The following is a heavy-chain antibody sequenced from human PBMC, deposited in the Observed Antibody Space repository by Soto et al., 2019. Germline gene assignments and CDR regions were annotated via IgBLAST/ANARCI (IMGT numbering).Heavy chain of an antibody. CDR1: GFTFINYA. V-gene: IGHV3-30*14. Sequence: GGSLRLSCAASGFTFINYAMHWVRQAPGKGLEWVAVISYDGSNKYYADSVKGRFTISRDNSKNTLYLQMNSLRAEDTAVYYCARGSSSWTRPGYYYYGMDVWGQGTTLTVSS. CDR2: ISYDGSNK. J-gene: IGHJ6*02. D-gene: IGHD6-13*01. CDR3: ARGSSSWTRPGYYYYGMDV.